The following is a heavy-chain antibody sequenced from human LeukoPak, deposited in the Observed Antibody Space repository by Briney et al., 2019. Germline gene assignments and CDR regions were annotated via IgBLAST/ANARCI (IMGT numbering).Heavy chain of an antibody. J-gene: IGHJ6*02. V-gene: IGHV3-23*01. CDR3: AKDLEDYYYYGMDV. CDR1: GFTFSSYA. Sequence: PGGSLRLSCAASGFTFSSYAMSWVRQAPGKGLEWFSAISGSGGSTYYADSVKGRFTISRDNSKNTLYLQMNSLRAEDTAVYYCAKDLEDYYYYGMDVWGQGTTVTVSS. CDR2: ISGSGGST.